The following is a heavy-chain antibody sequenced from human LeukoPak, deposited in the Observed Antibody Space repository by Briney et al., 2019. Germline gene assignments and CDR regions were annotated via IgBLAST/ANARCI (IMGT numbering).Heavy chain of an antibody. CDR3: AKEKNSYSSSSGQGY. V-gene: IGHV3-30*02. D-gene: IGHD6-6*01. CDR2: IRYDGSNK. Sequence: GGSLRLSCAASGFTFSSYGMHWVRQAPGKGLEWVGFIRYDGSNKYYADSVKGRLTISRDNSKNTLYLQMTSLRGDDTAVYYCAKEKNSYSSSSGQGYWGQGTLVTVSS. J-gene: IGHJ4*02. CDR1: GFTFSSYG.